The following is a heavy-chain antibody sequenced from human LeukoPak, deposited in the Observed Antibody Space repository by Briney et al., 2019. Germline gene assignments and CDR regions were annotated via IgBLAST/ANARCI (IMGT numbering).Heavy chain of an antibody. CDR2: ISSGSDYI. CDR3: ASTNHYYGSGTYYYYFDY. D-gene: IGHD3-10*01. V-gene: IGHV3-21*01. J-gene: IGHJ4*02. CDR1: GFTFSSYS. Sequence: PGGSLRLSCATSGFTFSSYSMNWVRQAPGTGLEWVSSISSGSDYIYYADSVKGRFTISRDNAKNSLYLQMTSLRAEDTAVYYCASTNHYYGSGTYYYYFDYWGQGTLLTVSS.